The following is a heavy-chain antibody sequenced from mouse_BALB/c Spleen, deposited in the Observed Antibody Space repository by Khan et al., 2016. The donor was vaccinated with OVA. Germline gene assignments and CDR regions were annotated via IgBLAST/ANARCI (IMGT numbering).Heavy chain of an antibody. Sequence: EVQLQESGPGLVKPSQSLSLTCTVTGYSITSDYAWNWIRQYPGNKLEWMGYISYSGSTSYNPSLKSRISITRDTSKNQFFLQLNSVTTEDTGTYYCARGHYYGYGAMDYWGKGTSVTVSS. CDR3: ARGHYYGYGAMDY. J-gene: IGHJ4*01. D-gene: IGHD1-2*01. CDR2: ISYSGST. CDR1: GYSITSDYA. V-gene: IGHV3-2*02.